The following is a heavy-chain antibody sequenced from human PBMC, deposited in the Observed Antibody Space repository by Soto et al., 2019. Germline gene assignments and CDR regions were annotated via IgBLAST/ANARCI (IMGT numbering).Heavy chain of an antibody. D-gene: IGHD3-10*01. V-gene: IGHV2-5*02. CDR1: GFSLSTSGVG. J-gene: IGHJ4*02. CDR2: IYWDDDK. CDR3: AHILCFYYSGSFYFDY. Sequence: QITLKESGPTLVKPTQTLTLTCTFSGFSLSTSGVGVGWIRQPPGKALEWLTLIYWDDDKSYKSSLKSRLTITTDTPKNQVLLTMTDVDPVDTATYYCAHILCFYYSGSFYFDYWGQGTLVTVSS.